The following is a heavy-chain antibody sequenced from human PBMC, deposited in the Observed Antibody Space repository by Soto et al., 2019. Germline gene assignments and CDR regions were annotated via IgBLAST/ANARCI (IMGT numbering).Heavy chain of an antibody. CDR3: ARSYYGSGSYWFYGMDV. CDR1: GGTFSSYA. CDR2: IIPIFGTA. V-gene: IGHV1-69*06. Sequence: ASVKVSCKASGGTFSSYAISWVRQAPGQGLEWMGGIIPIFGTANSAPEFQGRLTITADKSTTTAYMELSSLRSEDTAVYYCARSYYGSGSYWFYGMDVWGQGTTVTVSS. J-gene: IGHJ6*02. D-gene: IGHD3-10*01.